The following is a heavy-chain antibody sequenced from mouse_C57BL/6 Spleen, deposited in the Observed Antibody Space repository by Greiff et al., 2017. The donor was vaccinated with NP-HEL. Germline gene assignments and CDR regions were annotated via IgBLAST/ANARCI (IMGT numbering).Heavy chain of an antibody. CDR3: ARPLYYGNSDWFAY. V-gene: IGHV1-80*01. Sequence: QVQLQQSGAELVKPGASVKISCKASGYAFSSYWMNWVKQRPGKGLEWIGQIYPGDGDTNYNGKFKGKATLTADKSSSTAYMQLSSLTSEDSAVYFCARPLYYGNSDWFAYWGQGTLVTVSA. J-gene: IGHJ3*01. D-gene: IGHD2-1*01. CDR2: IYPGDGDT. CDR1: GYAFSSYW.